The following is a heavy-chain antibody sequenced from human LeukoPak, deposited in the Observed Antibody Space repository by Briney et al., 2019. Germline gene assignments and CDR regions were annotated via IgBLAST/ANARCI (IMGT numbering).Heavy chain of an antibody. D-gene: IGHD6-6*01. CDR2: IKEDGSEK. CDR1: GFTFSNYW. CDR3: ANVPGDY. J-gene: IGHJ4*02. V-gene: IGHV3-7*02. Sequence: GGSLRLSCVASGFTFSNYWMGWVRQAPGKGLEWVANIKEDGSEKNYVDSAKGRFTISRDNAKKSLYLQMNSLRAEDTAVYYCANVPGDYWGQGTLVTVSS.